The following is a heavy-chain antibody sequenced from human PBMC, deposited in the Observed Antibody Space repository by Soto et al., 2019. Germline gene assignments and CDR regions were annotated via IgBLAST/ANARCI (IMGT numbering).Heavy chain of an antibody. V-gene: IGHV3-30*03. CDR3: AYYHYGMDV. Sequence: GGSLRLSCAASGFTFSSYGMHWVRQAPGKGLEWVAVISYDGSNKYYADSVKGRFTISRDNSKNTLYLQMNSLRAEDTAVYYCAYYHYGMDVWGQGTTVTVSS. J-gene: IGHJ6*02. CDR1: GFTFSSYG. CDR2: ISYDGSNK.